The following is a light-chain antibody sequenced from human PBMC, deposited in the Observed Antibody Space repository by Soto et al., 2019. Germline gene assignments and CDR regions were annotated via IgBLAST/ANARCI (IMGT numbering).Light chain of an antibody. V-gene: IGLV2-14*02. CDR3: SSYTHTSTPSCV. CDR2: EGS. J-gene: IGLJ1*01. CDR1: NSDIGTYNL. Sequence: QSALTQPAAVSGSPGQSITISCIGSNSDIGTYNLVSWYRQHPGKVPKLLIYEGSRRPSGISNRFSGSKSGNTASLTISGLQAEDEADYYCSSYTHTSTPSCVFGTGTKLTVL.